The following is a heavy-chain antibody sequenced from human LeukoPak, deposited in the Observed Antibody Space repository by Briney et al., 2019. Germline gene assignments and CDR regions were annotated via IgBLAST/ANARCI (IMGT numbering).Heavy chain of an antibody. CDR1: GFTFSSYG. CDR3: AREGRGSYGWFDP. Sequence: GRSLRLSCAASGFTFSSYGMHWVRQAPGKGLEWVAVIWNDGSNQYYADSVKGRFTISRDNSKNTLYLQMNSLRAEDTAVYYCAREGRGSYGWFDPWGQGTLVTVSS. V-gene: IGHV3-33*01. D-gene: IGHD1-26*01. CDR2: IWNDGSNQ. J-gene: IGHJ5*02.